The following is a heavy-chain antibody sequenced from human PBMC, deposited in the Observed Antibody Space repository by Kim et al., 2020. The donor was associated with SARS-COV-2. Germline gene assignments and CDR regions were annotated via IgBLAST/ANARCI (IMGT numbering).Heavy chain of an antibody. V-gene: IGHV1-69*13. CDR1: GGTFSSYA. CDR2: IIPIFGTA. J-gene: IGHJ4*02. D-gene: IGHD5-12*01. Sequence: SVKVSCKASGGTFSSYAISWVRQAPGQGLEWMGGIIPIFGTANYAQKFQGRVTITADESTSTAYMELSSLRSEDTAVYYCARDDEWLRSLDYWGQGTLVTVSS. CDR3: ARDDEWLRSLDY.